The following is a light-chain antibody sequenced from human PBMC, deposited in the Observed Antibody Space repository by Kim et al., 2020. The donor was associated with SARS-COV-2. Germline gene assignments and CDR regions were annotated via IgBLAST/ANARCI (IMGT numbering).Light chain of an antibody. V-gene: IGLV3-19*01. CDR2: AKD. CDR3: KSRDSSGNHLV. CDR1: SLRIYY. J-gene: IGLJ3*02. Sequence: SSELTQEPAVSVALGQTVRITCQGDSLRIYYASWYQQKPGQAPVLVINAKDNRPSGIPDRFSGSTSGNTASLTITGAQAEDEADYYCKSRDSSGNHLVFGGGTQLTVL.